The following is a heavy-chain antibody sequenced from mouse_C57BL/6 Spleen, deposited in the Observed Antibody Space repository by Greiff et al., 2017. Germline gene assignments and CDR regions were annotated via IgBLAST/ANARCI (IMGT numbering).Heavy chain of an antibody. CDR3: ASPRYFDV. V-gene: IGHV1-7*01. J-gene: IGHJ1*03. CDR2: INPSSGYT. CDR1: GYTFTSSW. Sequence: VQLQQSGAELAKPGASVKLSCKASGYTFTSSWMHWVKQRPGQGLEWIGYINPSSGYTKYKQKFKDKATLTADKSSSTAYMQLSSLTYEDSAVYYCASPRYFDVWGTGTTVTVSS.